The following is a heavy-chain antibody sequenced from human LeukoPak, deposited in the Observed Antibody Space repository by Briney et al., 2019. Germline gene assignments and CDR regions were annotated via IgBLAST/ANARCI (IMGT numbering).Heavy chain of an antibody. CDR2: IYYSGST. V-gene: IGHV4-30-4*01. CDR1: GGSISSGDYY. CDR3: AREYCSSTSCYCDV. J-gene: IGHJ6*02. D-gene: IGHD2-2*01. Sequence: SETLSLTCTVSGGSISSGDYYWSWIRQPPGKGLEWIGYIYYSGSTYYNPFLKSRVTISVDTSKNQFSLKLSSVTAADTAVYYCAREYCSSTSCYCDVWGQGTTVTVSS.